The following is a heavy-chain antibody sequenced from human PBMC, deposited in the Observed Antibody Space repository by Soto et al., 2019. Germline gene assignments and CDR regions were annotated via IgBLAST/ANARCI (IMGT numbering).Heavy chain of an antibody. CDR1: GDSIRSSSHY. CDR3: VCGLDDYYGMDV. CDR2: IYYSGST. D-gene: IGHD2-21*01. J-gene: IGHJ6*02. Sequence: PSETLSLTCTASGDSIRSSSHYWAWIRQPPGKGLEWIGSIYYSGSTYYNPSLKSRVTISVDTSKNQFSLKLSSVTAADTAVYYCVCGLDDYYGMDVWGQGTTVT. V-gene: IGHV4-39*01.